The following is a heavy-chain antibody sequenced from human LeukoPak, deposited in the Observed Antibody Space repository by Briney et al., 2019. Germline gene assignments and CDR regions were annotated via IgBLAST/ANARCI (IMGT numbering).Heavy chain of an antibody. CDR3: AKTQYCSSTSCYRGSKSGYFDY. Sequence: GGSLRLSCAASGFTVSNNHMNWVRQAPGKGLEWVAFIRYDGSNKYYADSVKGRFTISRDNSKNTLYLQMNSLRAEDTAVYYCAKTQYCSSTSCYRGSKSGYFDYWGQGTLVTVSS. J-gene: IGHJ4*02. CDR1: GFTVSNNH. CDR2: IRYDGSNK. V-gene: IGHV3-30*02. D-gene: IGHD2-2*02.